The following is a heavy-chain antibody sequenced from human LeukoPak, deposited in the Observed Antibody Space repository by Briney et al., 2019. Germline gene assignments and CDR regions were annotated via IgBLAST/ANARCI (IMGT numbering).Heavy chain of an antibody. CDR1: GYTFTSYY. CDR2: INPIDGST. D-gene: IGHD6-13*01. V-gene: IGHV1-46*01. Sequence: ASVKVSCKASGYTFTSYYMHWVRQAPGQGLEWMGIINPIDGSTTYAQKFQGRITMTRDTSTTTVYMELSSLRSEDTAVCYCARSEYSSSWFPSYYYYMDVWGKGTTVTVSS. J-gene: IGHJ6*03. CDR3: ARSEYSSSWFPSYYYYMDV.